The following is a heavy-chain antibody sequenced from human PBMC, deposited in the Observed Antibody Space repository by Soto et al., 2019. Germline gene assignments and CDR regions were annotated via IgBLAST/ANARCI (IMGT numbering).Heavy chain of an antibody. Sequence: QVQLVQSGAEVKKPGASVKVSCKASGYTFTSYDINWVRQATGQGLEWMGWMNPNSGTTGYAQTFQGRVTMTRNTAISTAYMELSSLRSEDTAVYYCARERSAAGTGGFDPWGQGTLVTFSS. CDR2: MNPNSGTT. CDR1: GYTFTSYD. D-gene: IGHD6-13*01. V-gene: IGHV1-8*01. J-gene: IGHJ5*02. CDR3: ARERSAAGTGGFDP.